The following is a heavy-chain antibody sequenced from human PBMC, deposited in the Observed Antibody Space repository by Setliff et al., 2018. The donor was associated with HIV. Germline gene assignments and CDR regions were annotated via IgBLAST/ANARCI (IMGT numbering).Heavy chain of an antibody. Sequence: PSETLSLTCTVSGGSVNSGAFYWSWIRQHPGKGLEWIGYIFYSGSTFYTPSLKSRLNISVDTSKNQFSLKLHSVTAADTAVYYCARVLAGWTVTSYNYYYMDVWGKGTTVTVSS. V-gene: IGHV4-31*03. CDR2: IFYSGST. CDR1: GGSVNSGAFY. CDR3: ARVLAGWTVTSYNYYYMDV. D-gene: IGHD4-17*01. J-gene: IGHJ6*03.